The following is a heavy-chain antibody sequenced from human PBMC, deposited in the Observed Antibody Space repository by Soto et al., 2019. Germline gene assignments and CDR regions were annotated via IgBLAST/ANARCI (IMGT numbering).Heavy chain of an antibody. CDR2: IYHSGST. CDR3: ARVPGL. V-gene: IGHV4-30-2*01. J-gene: IGHJ2*01. CDR1: GGSISSGGYS. Sequence: QLPLQESGSGLVKPSQTLSLTCAVSGGSISSGGYSWSWLRQPPGKGLEWIGYIYHSGSTYYNPSPKRRVTISVDRSKNQFSLKLSSVTAADTAVYYCARVPGLWGRGTLVTVSS.